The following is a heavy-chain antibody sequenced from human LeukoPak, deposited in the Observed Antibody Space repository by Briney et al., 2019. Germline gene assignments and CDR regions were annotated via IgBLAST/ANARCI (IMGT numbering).Heavy chain of an antibody. CDR3: ARGAARTYYYYGMDV. V-gene: IGHV4-34*01. Sequence: SETLSLTCAVYGGSFSGYYWSWIRQPPGKGLEWIGEINHSGSTNYNPSLKSRVAISVDTSKNQFSLKLSSVTAADTAVYYCARGAARTYYYYGMDVWGQGTTVTVSS. D-gene: IGHD6-6*01. CDR1: GGSFSGYY. CDR2: INHSGST. J-gene: IGHJ6*02.